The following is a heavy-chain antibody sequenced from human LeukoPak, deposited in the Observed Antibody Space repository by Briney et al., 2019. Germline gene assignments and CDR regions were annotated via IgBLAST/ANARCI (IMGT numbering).Heavy chain of an antibody. J-gene: IGHJ4*02. D-gene: IGHD1-26*01. CDR1: GFTFSDYY. Sequence: GGSLRLSCAASGFTFSDYYMSWIRQAPGKGLEWVSYISSSGSTIYYADSVKGRFTISRDNAKNSLYLQMNSLRAEDTAVYYCARAVVVGASTFDYWGQGTLVTVSS. V-gene: IGHV3-11*01. CDR2: ISSSGSTI. CDR3: ARAVVVGASTFDY.